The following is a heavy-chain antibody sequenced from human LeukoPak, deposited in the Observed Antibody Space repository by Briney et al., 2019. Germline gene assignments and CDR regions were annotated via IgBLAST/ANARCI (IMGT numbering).Heavy chain of an antibody. V-gene: IGHV3-21*04. CDR3: AKDQVITMIEPIFDY. CDR1: GFTFSSYS. CDR2: ISSSSSYI. J-gene: IGHJ4*02. D-gene: IGHD3-22*01. Sequence: GGSLRLSCAASGFTFSSYSMNWVRQAPGKGLEWVSSISSSSSYIYYADSVKGRFTISRDNSKNTLYLQMNSLRAEDTAVYYCAKDQVITMIEPIFDYWGQGTLVTVSS.